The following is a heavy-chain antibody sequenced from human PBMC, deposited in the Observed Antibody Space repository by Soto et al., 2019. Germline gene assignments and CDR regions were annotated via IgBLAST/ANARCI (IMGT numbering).Heavy chain of an antibody. J-gene: IGHJ6*02. CDR1: GASVNIYS. D-gene: IGHD2-2*02. CDR2: IYTSAST. V-gene: IGHV4-4*07. CDR3: AKDREEGYNFYYGMDV. Sequence: SDTLSLTCTVSGASVNIYSWSWIRQPAWRGLEWIGRIYTSASTNYSPSLKGRVTLSVDTSKNQVSLKLTSVTAADTAIYYCAKDREEGYNFYYGMDVWGQGATVTVSS.